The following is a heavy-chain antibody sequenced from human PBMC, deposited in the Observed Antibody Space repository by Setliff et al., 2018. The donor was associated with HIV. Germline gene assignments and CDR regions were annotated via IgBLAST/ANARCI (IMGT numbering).Heavy chain of an antibody. CDR2: IDRDGSET. CDR3: AGKFRPGHGVDV. CDR1: RFTFNDYW. D-gene: IGHD3-10*01. V-gene: IGHV3-7*01. Sequence: PGGSLRLSCVASRFTFNDYWMSRVRQAPGKGLEWVANIDRDGSETNYVDSVKGRFTIFRDNAKSSMYLQMNSLRAEDTAIYYCAGKFRPGHGVDVWGQGTTVTVSS. J-gene: IGHJ6*02.